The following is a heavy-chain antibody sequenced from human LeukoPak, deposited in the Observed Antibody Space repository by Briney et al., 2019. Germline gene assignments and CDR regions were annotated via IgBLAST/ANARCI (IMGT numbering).Heavy chain of an antibody. CDR3: VRGGPYYDSLGY. V-gene: IGHV1-2*02. J-gene: IGHJ4*02. CDR1: GYTFTGYY. CDR2: INPNSGGT. Sequence: GASVKVSCEASGYTFTGYYLHWVRQAPGQGLEWMGWINPNSGGTNYAQKFQGRVTMTRDTSISTAYMELSRLRSDDTAVYYCVRGGPYYDSLGYWGQGTLVTVSS. D-gene: IGHD3-16*01.